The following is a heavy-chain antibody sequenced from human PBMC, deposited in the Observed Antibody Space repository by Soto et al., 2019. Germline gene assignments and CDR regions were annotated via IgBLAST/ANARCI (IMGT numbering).Heavy chain of an antibody. V-gene: IGHV3-30*18. Sequence: QVQLVESGGGVVQPGRSLRLSCAASGFTFSSYGMHWVRQAPGKGLEWVAVISYDGSNKYYADSVKGRFTISRDNSKNTLYLQMNSLRAEDTAVYYCAKDKGQAFDIWGQGTMVTVSS. CDR1: GFTFSSYG. CDR2: ISYDGSNK. CDR3: AKDKGQAFDI. J-gene: IGHJ3*02.